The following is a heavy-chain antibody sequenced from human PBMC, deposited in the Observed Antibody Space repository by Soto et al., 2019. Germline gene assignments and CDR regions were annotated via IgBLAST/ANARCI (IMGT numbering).Heavy chain of an antibody. J-gene: IGHJ6*02. CDR2: IYSGGST. D-gene: IGHD5-12*01. CDR3: ARDSWWLRSGDYYYGMDV. V-gene: IGHV3-53*01. CDR1: GFTVSSNY. Sequence: GSLRLSCAASGFTVSSNYMSWVRQAPGKGLEWVSVIYSGGSTYYADSVKGRFTISRDNSKNTLYLQMNSLRAEDTAVYYCARDSWWLRSGDYYYGMDVWGQGTTVNVSS.